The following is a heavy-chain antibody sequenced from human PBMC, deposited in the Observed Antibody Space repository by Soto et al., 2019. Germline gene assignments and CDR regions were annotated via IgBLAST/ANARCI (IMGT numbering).Heavy chain of an antibody. CDR3: ARVRSSSGWHWFAP. J-gene: IGHJ5*02. CDR1: GDTFISYS. Sequence: ASVNVSCKASGDTFISYSIRWVRQAPGLGLEWMGIINPNGGSTRFAQTVQDRITRTWYPPTSTVYMERIILRSQNTTVYYCARVRSSSGWHWFAPWGQGTLVTLSP. V-gene: IGHV1-46*01. CDR2: INPNGGST. D-gene: IGHD6-19*01.